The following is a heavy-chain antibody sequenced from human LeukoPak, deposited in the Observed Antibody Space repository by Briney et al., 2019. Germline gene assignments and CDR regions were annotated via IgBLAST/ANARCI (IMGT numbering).Heavy chain of an antibody. CDR2: ISHDESKR. J-gene: IGHJ4*02. CDR1: GFAFNTFA. Sequence: GGSLRPSCAVSGFAFNTFAMDWVRPAPGEGRGWVAIISHDESKRNYADSVKGRFTVSGDNSQNNLYLQLNSLRAEDTAVYYCARDGIKYGSGSYLDSWGQGALVTVSS. V-gene: IGHV3-30*04. CDR3: ARDGIKYGSGSYLDS. D-gene: IGHD3-10*01.